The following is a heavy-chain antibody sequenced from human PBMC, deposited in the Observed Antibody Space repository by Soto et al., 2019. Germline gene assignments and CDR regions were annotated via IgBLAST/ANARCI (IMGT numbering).Heavy chain of an antibody. CDR3: TRGGDAYKNGP. V-gene: IGHV4-61*01. J-gene: IGHJ5*02. D-gene: IGHD2-21*01. CDR2: IHYSGST. CDR1: GGSVNMWTYY. Sequence: PSETLSLTCTVPGGSVNMWTYYWSWIRQPPGKGLEWIGFIHYSGSTNYNPSLKSRVTMSVDTSKNQFSLKLTSVNAADTAVYYCTRGGDAYKNGPWGQGTLVTVSS.